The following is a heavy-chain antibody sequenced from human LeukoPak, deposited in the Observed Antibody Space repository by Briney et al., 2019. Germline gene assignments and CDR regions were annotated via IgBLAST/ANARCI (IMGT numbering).Heavy chain of an antibody. CDR3: ARASYGGPIDY. D-gene: IGHD4-23*01. CDR1: GGSISSYY. J-gene: IGHJ4*02. Sequence: SETLSLTCTVSGGSISSYYWSWIRQPPGKGLEWIGYIYYSGSTNYNPSLKSRVTISVDTSKNQFSLKLGSVTAADTAVYYCARASYGGPIDYWGQGTLVTVSS. CDR2: IYYSGST. V-gene: IGHV4-59*01.